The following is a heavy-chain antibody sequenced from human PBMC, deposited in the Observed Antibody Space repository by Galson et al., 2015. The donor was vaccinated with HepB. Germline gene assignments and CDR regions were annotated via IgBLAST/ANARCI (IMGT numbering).Heavy chain of an antibody. J-gene: IGHJ6*03. D-gene: IGHD1-26*01. Sequence: SLRLSCAASGFTFSSYAMSWVRQAPGKGLEWVSVISSRGDDTYYADSVKVRFTVSTYNSKYTLYVQMSILRDEDTDVYYCAKVLESGTQHRSMAVWGKGTPVTVSS. CDR2: ISSRGDDT. V-gene: IGHV3-23*01. CDR3: AKVLESGTQHRSMAV. CDR1: GFTFSSYA.